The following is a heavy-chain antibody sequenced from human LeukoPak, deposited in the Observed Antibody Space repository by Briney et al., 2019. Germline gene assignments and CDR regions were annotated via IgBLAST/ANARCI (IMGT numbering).Heavy chain of an antibody. J-gene: IGHJ4*02. CDR3: ARIGLYKSGRYYFDH. CDR2: ISSSSSTI. CDR1: GFTFSSYS. D-gene: IGHD6-25*01. Sequence: HTGGSLRLSCAASGFTFSSYSMNWVRQAPGKGLEWVSYISSSSSTIYYADSVKGRFTISRDNAKNSLYLQMNSLRAEDTAVYYCARIGLYKSGRYYFDHWGQGTLVTVSS. V-gene: IGHV3-48*01.